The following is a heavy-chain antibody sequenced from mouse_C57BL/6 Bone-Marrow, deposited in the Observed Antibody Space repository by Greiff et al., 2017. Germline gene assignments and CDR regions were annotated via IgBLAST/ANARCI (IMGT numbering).Heavy chain of an antibody. CDR1: GYAFSSSW. J-gene: IGHJ1*03. CDR3: AGYYYGSSYWYFDV. D-gene: IGHD1-1*01. V-gene: IGHV1-82*01. Sequence: QVQLQQSGPELVKPGASVKISCKASGYAFSSSWMNWVKQRPGKGLEWIGRIYPGDGDTNYNGKFKGKATLTADKSSSTAYMQLSSLTSEDSAVYFWAGYYYGSSYWYFDVWGTGTTVTVSS. CDR2: IYPGDGDT.